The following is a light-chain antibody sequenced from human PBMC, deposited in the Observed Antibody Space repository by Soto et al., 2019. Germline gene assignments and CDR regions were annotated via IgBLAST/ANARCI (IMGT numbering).Light chain of an antibody. Sequence: EMVLTQSPATLSLSPGERATLTYRASQSVSTYLAWYQQKPGQAPRLLIYDASYTATGIPARFSGSGSGTDFTLTISSLEPEDFAVYYCQQRSNWPLTFGGGTKVDIK. CDR1: QSVSTY. CDR2: DAS. V-gene: IGKV3-11*01. J-gene: IGKJ4*01. CDR3: QQRSNWPLT.